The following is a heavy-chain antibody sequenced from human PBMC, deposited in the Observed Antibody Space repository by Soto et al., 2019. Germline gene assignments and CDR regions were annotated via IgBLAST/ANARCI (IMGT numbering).Heavy chain of an antibody. V-gene: IGHV3-15*01. J-gene: IGHJ6*03. Sequence: EVQLAESGGGLVKPGGSLRLSCAASGFTFSNAWMSWVRQAPGKGLEWVGRIKSKTDGGTTDYAAPVKGRFTISRDDSKNTLYLQMNSLKTEDTAVYYCTTDLEWLSLYYYYYYMDVWGKGTTVTVSS. CDR2: IKSKTDGGTT. CDR3: TTDLEWLSLYYYYYYMDV. D-gene: IGHD3-3*01. CDR1: GFTFSNAW.